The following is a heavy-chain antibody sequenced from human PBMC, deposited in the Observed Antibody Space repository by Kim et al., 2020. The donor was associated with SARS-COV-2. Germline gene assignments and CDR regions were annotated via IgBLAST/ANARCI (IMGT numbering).Heavy chain of an antibody. J-gene: IGHJ4*02. CDR3: ATRLSGYDGEFDY. Sequence: SETLSLTCAVYGGSFSGYYWSWIRQPPGKGLEWIGEINHSGSTNYNPSLKSRVTISVDTSKNQFSLKLSSVTAADTAVYYCATRLSGYDGEFDYWGQGTLVTVSS. D-gene: IGHD5-12*01. CDR2: INHSGST. V-gene: IGHV4-34*01. CDR1: GGSFSGYY.